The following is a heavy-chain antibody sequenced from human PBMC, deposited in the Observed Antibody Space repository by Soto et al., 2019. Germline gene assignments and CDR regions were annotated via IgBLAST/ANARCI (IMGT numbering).Heavy chain of an antibody. Sequence: GGSLRLSCAASGFTFSSYTMSWVRQAPGKGLEWVSSISTTGSITEYTDSVKGRFTISRDNSKNMLFLQMNSLRGEDTAVYYCAKKVPVRAPFDCLGQGTLVTVSS. J-gene: IGHJ4*02. CDR3: AKKVPVRAPFDC. CDR2: ISTTGSIT. V-gene: IGHV3-23*01. D-gene: IGHD3-10*02. CDR1: GFTFSSYT.